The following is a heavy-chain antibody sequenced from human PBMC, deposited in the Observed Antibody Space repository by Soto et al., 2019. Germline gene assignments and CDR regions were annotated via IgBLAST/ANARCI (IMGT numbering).Heavy chain of an antibody. Sequence: SQTRSLTCVISGDRVSIYGGAWNCIRQSPSRGLERLGRTYYRSKWYYDYADSVKSRIIISVDRSKNQFSLQLNSVTPEDAAVYYCANDPGYSFNYWGQGTQVTVSS. J-gene: IGHJ4*02. CDR3: ANDPGYSFNY. V-gene: IGHV6-1*01. CDR1: GDRVSIYGGA. D-gene: IGHD5-12*01. CDR2: TYYRSKWYY.